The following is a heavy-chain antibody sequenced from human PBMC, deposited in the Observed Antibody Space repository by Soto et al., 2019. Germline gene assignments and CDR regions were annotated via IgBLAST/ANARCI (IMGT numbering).Heavy chain of an antibody. CDR1: GFTFSSYD. CDR3: ARDSLMGGLDY. V-gene: IGHV3-13*01. D-gene: IGHD3-16*01. Sequence: GGSLRLSCAASGFTFSSYDMHWIRQVTGKGLEWVSGIGTAGDTYYPGSVKGRFTISRENAKNSLYLQMNSPRAGDTAVYYCARDSLMGGLDYWGQGTLVTVSS. J-gene: IGHJ4*02. CDR2: IGTAGDT.